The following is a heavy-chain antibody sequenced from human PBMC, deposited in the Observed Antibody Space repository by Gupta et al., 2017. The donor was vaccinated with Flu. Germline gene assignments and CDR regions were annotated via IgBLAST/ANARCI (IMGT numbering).Heavy chain of an antibody. CDR3: ARGYGYCSSTSCYIGYYYYYMDV. CDR1: GGSISSGGYY. V-gene: IGHV4-31*03. Sequence: QVQLQESGPGLVKPSQTLSLTCTVSGGSISSGGYYWSWIRQHPGKGLEWIGYIYYSGSTYYNPSLKSRVTISVDTSKNQFSLKLSSVTAADTAVYYCARGYGYCSSTSCYIGYYYYYMDVWGKGTTVTVSS. CDR2: IYYSGST. J-gene: IGHJ6*03. D-gene: IGHD2-2*02.